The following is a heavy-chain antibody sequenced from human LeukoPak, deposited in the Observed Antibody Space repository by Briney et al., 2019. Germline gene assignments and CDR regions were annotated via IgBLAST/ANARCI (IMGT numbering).Heavy chain of an antibody. D-gene: IGHD1-20*01. V-gene: IGHV3-23*01. CDR1: GFTFSSYA. J-gene: IGHJ3*02. Sequence: GGSLRLSCGASGFTFSSYAMSWVRQAPGKGLEWVSAISGSGGSTYYADSVKGRFTISRDNSKNTLFLQMNTLRAEDTAVYYCAKTPTPNNWAPSVAFDIWGQGTLVTVSS. CDR3: AKTPTPNNWAPSVAFDI. CDR2: ISGSGGST.